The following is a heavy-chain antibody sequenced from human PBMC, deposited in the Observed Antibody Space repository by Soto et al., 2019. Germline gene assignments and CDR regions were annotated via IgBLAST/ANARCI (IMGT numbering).Heavy chain of an antibody. CDR2: IYYSGST. CDR3: ARLHYRSGYYFFDY. D-gene: IGHD6-19*01. J-gene: IGHJ4*02. CDR1: GGSVSSGSYY. Sequence: KSSETLSLTCTVSGGSVSSGSYYWSWIRQPPGKGLEWIGYIYYSGSTTYNPSLMSRVTIPADTSKNQFSLRLSSVTAADTAVYYCARLHYRSGYYFFDYWGQGTLVTVSS. V-gene: IGHV4-61*01.